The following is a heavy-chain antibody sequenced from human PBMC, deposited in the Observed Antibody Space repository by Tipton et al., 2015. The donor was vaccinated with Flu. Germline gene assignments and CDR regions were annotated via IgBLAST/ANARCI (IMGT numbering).Heavy chain of an antibody. CDR3: ARHGRPLCANNWFDP. J-gene: IGHJ5*02. Sequence: TLSLTCSVTGGSIGSDRYYWSWIRQPAGKGLEWIGRVSFSGSSSYNPSLKGRVTLSLDTSKNQFSLNLTSVTAADTAVYYCARHGRPLCANNWFDPWGQGTLVTVSS. CDR2: VSFSGSS. CDR1: GGSIGSDRYY. V-gene: IGHV4-61*02. D-gene: IGHD6-6*01.